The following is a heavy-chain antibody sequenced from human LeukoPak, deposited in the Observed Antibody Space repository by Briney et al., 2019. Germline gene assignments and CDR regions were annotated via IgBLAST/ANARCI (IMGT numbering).Heavy chain of an antibody. J-gene: IGHJ4*02. Sequence: ASVKVSCKASGYTFTSYGISWVRQAPGQGLEWMGWITAYNGNSNYAQKFQGRVTMTTDTSTAYMELRSLRSDDAAVYYCARGLRGGLRPLGYFDYWGQGSLVTVSS. V-gene: IGHV1-18*01. CDR2: ITAYNGNS. CDR3: ARGLRGGLRPLGYFDY. CDR1: GYTFTSYG. D-gene: IGHD5/OR15-5a*01.